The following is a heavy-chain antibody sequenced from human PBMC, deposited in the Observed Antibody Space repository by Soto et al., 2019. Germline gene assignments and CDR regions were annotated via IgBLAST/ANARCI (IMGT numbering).Heavy chain of an antibody. CDR3: VRSVPAATWAYNGMDV. J-gene: IGHJ6*02. CDR2: IYHSGTF. CDR1: GGSVESSSC. V-gene: IGHV4-4*02. D-gene: IGHD2-15*01. Sequence: LALTCAVSGGSVESSSCWSWVRQAPGKGLEWIGEIYHSGTFNYNPSLASRVSVSVDKSTNQFSLNLNSVTAADTAVYYCVRSVPAATWAYNGMDVWGQGTTVTVSS.